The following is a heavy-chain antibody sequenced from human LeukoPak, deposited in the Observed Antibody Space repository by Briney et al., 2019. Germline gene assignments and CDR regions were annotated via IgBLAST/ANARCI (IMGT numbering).Heavy chain of an antibody. Sequence: SETLSLTCTVSGGSISSYYWSWIRQPAGKGLEWIGRFYTSGSTNYNPSLKSRVTMSVDTSKNQFSLKLSSVTATDTAVYYCARDPNYHYDSGSHYFDYWGQGTLVTVSS. CDR3: ARDPNYHYDSGSHYFDY. V-gene: IGHV4-4*07. D-gene: IGHD3-10*01. CDR2: FYTSGST. J-gene: IGHJ4*02. CDR1: GGSISSYY.